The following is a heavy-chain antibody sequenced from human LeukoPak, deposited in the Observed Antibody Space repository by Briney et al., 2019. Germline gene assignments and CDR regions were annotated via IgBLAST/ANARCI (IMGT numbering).Heavy chain of an antibody. CDR3: ARGAEFRAMVTPTWFDP. V-gene: IGHV3-11*01. D-gene: IGHD5-18*01. CDR2: ISSSGSTI. CDR1: GFTFSDYY. Sequence: GGSLRLSCAASGFTFSDYYMIWIRQAPGKGVEGFSYISSSGSTIYYADSVKGRFTISRDNAKNSLYLQMNSLSAEDTAVYYCARGAEFRAMVTPTWFDPWGQGTLVTVSS. J-gene: IGHJ5*02.